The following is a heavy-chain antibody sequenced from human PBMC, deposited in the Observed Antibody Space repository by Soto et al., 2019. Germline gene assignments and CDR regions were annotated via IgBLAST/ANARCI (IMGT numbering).Heavy chain of an antibody. CDR1: GYTFTSYG. Sequence: QVQLVQSGAEVKKPGASVKVSCKASGYTFTSYGISWVRQAPGQGLEWMGWISAYNGNTNYAQKLQGRVTMNTDTSTSTAYMELRRLRSDDTAVYYCARDRGSNLGYDYIWGSYRPNFDYWGQGTLVTVAS. V-gene: IGHV1-18*01. D-gene: IGHD3-16*02. CDR3: ARDRGSNLGYDYIWGSYRPNFDY. CDR2: ISAYNGNT. J-gene: IGHJ4*02.